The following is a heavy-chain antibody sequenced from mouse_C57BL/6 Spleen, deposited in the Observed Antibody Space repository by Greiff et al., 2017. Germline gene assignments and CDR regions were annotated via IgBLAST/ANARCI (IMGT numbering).Heavy chain of an antibody. V-gene: IGHV2-9*01. CDR3: AKHGYYSNDTDLYFDG. D-gene: IGHD2-5*01. J-gene: IGHJ1*03. CDR1: GFSLTSYG. CDR2: IWGGGST. Sequence: VQLQESGPGLVPPSQSLSITCTVSGFSLTSYGVDWVRQPPGKGLEWLGVIWGGGSTNYNSAIMYRLSISKDNSKSQVVLKMNSLQTDDTAMYYCAKHGYYSNDTDLYFDGWGTVTTVTVS.